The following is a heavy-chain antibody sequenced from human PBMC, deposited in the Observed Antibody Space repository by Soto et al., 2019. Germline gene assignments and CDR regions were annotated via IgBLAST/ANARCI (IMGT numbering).Heavy chain of an antibody. CDR1: GLNFSSYA. CDR2: LSGSGGSA. Sequence: EVQLLESGGGWVQPGGSLRLSCAASGLNFSSYAMSWVRQAPGKGLEWVSGLSGSGGSAYYADSVKGRFTTSRDNSKNSLYLQMNSLRAEDTAVYYCTKGSAFCGGDCYGIYYYYYMDVWGKGTTVTVSS. J-gene: IGHJ6*03. V-gene: IGHV3-23*01. D-gene: IGHD2-21*01. CDR3: TKGSAFCGGDCYGIYYYYYMDV.